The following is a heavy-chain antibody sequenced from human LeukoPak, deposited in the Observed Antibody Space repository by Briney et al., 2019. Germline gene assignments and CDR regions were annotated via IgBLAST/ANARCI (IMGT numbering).Heavy chain of an antibody. CDR3: ARGREEYYYDSSGHPGGYYFDY. V-gene: IGHV3-30-3*01. J-gene: IGHJ4*02. Sequence: PGGSLRLSCAASGFTFSSYAMHWVRQAPGKGLEWVAVISYDGSNKYYADSVKGRFTISRDNSKNTLYLQMNSLRAEDTAVYYCARGREEYYYDSSGHPGGYYFDYWGQGTLVTVSS. CDR2: ISYDGSNK. D-gene: IGHD3-22*01. CDR1: GFTFSSYA.